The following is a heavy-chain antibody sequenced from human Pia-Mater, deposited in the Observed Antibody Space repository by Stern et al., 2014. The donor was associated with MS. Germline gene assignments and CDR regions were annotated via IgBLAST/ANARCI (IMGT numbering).Heavy chain of an antibody. J-gene: IGHJ1*01. CDR3: AKDLPYYYGSGFL. V-gene: IGHV3-30*18. Sequence: VQLLQSGGGVVQPGRSLRLSCAASGFTFSSYGMHWVRQAPGKGLERVAVISYDGSNKYYADSVKGRFTISRDNSKNTLYLQMNSLRAEDTAVYYCAKDLPYYYGSGFLWGQGTLVTVSS. D-gene: IGHD3-10*01. CDR1: GFTFSSYG. CDR2: ISYDGSNK.